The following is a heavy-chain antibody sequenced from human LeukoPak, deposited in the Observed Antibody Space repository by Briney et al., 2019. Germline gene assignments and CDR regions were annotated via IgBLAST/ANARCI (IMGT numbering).Heavy chain of an antibody. Sequence: GGSLRLSCAASGFTFSSYAMHWVRQAPGKGLEWVAVISYDGSNKYYADSVKGRFTISRDNAKNSLYLQMNSLRAEDTAVYYCARDYDDSLVYWGQGTLVTVSS. CDR1: GFTFSSYA. J-gene: IGHJ4*02. CDR3: ARDYDDSLVY. D-gene: IGHD4-17*01. CDR2: ISYDGSNK. V-gene: IGHV3-30*04.